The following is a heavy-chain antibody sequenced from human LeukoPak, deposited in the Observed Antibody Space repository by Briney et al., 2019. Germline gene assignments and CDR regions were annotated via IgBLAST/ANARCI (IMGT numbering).Heavy chain of an antibody. V-gene: IGHV1-8*01. J-gene: IGHJ4*02. CDR2: VSPDGGDT. CDR3: TRGRAAGD. CDR1: GYTFTNND. D-gene: IGHD6-19*01. Sequence: AASVKVSCKASGYTFTNNDINWVRQATGQGIEWMGWVSPDGGDTGYAPNFRGRVTMTTDTSINTAYMELTSLTSEDTAIYYCTRGRAAGDWGQGTLVTVSS.